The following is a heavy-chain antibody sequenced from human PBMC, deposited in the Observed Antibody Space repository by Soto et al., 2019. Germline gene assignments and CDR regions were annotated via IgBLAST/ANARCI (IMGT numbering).Heavy chain of an antibody. CDR1: GGSISSGGYC. CDR3: ARDRGSYYVDY. CDR2: IYYSGST. J-gene: IGHJ4*02. D-gene: IGHD1-26*01. V-gene: IGHV4-31*03. Sequence: SETLCLTCTVSGGSISSGGYCWSWIRQHPGKGLAGIGYIYYSGSTYYNPSLKSRVTIEVDTSKNQFSLKLSSVTAADTAVYYCARDRGSYYVDYWGQGTLVTVSS.